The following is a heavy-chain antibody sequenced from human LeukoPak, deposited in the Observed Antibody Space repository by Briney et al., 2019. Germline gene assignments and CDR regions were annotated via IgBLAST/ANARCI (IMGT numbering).Heavy chain of an antibody. J-gene: IGHJ4*03. D-gene: IGHD5-24*01. CDR3: AKALMAGYFDY. CDR1: GFSFSSYG. V-gene: IGHV3-30*18. Sequence: GGSLRLSCAASGFSFSSYGMHWVRQAPGKGLEWVAVISYDGNNQYYADSVKGRFTISRDNSKNTLYLQMNSLRAGDTALYYCAKALMAGYFDYWGQGTLVTVSS. CDR2: ISYDGNNQ.